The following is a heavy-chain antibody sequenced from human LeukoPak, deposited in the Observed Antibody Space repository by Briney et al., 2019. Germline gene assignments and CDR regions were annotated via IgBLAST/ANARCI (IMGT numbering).Heavy chain of an antibody. CDR3: AKSSYYDTSGYHREYYFDY. D-gene: IGHD3-22*01. CDR2: ISGSGGST. V-gene: IGHV3-23*01. CDR1: GFTFSSYA. Sequence: GGSLRLSCVPSGFTFSSYAMSWVRQAPGKGLEWVSSISGSGGSTHYADSVKGRFTISRDKTKNTLYLQMNSLRAEDTAVYYCAKSSYYDTSGYHREYYFDYWGQGTLVTVSS. J-gene: IGHJ4*02.